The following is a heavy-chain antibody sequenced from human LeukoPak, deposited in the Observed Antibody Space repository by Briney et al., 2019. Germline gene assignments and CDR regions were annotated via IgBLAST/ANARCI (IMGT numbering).Heavy chain of an antibody. V-gene: IGHV4-39*01. CDR2: IYYSGST. D-gene: IGHD7-27*01. Sequence: SETLSLTCTVSGGSISSSSYYWGWIRQPPGKGLEWIGNIYYSGSTYYNPSLKSRVTISVDTSKNQFSLKLSSVTAADTAVYYCASRELGNDYWGQGTLVTVSS. CDR3: ASRELGNDY. CDR1: GGSISSSSYY. J-gene: IGHJ4*02.